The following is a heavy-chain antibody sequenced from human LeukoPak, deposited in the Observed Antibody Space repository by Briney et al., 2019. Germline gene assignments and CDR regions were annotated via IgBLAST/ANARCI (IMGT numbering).Heavy chain of an antibody. Sequence: SQTLSLTCTVSGGSISSGGYYWSWIRQHPGKGLEWIGYIYYSGSTYYNPSLKSRVTISVDTSKNQLSLKLSSVTAADTAVYYCATTPPYGDYVWFDPWGQGTLVTVSS. CDR2: IYYSGST. D-gene: IGHD4-17*01. CDR3: ATTPPYGDYVWFDP. CDR1: GGSISSGGYY. J-gene: IGHJ5*02. V-gene: IGHV4-31*03.